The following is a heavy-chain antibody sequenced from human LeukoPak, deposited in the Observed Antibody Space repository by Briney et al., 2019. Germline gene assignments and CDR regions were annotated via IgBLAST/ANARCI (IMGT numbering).Heavy chain of an antibody. CDR2: ISSSGSTI. CDR1: GFTFSGYY. D-gene: IGHD3-10*01. CDR3: ARDDYYGSGSSHYYYYYMDV. V-gene: IGHV3-11*01. J-gene: IGHJ6*03. Sequence: PGGSLRLSCAASGFTFSGYYMSWIRQAPGKGLEWVSYISSSGSTIYYADSVKGRFTISRDNAKNSLHLQMNSLRAEDTAVYYCARDDYYGSGSSHYYYYYMDVWGKGTTVTISS.